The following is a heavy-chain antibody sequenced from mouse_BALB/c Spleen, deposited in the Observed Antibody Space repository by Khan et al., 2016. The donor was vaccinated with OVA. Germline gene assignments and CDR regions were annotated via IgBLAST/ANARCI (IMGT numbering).Heavy chain of an antibody. Sequence: QVQLQQPGTELARPGASVKLSCKASGYTFTDFYITWVKQRTGQGLEWIGEIYPGSGNTYYNENFKGKASLTADKSSNTAYMQLSSLTSEDSAVYFCAIIDTTSLDYWGQGTTLTVSS. CDR1: GYTFTDFY. D-gene: IGHD1-1*01. CDR2: IYPGSGNT. V-gene: IGHV1-77*01. J-gene: IGHJ2*01. CDR3: AIIDTTSLDY.